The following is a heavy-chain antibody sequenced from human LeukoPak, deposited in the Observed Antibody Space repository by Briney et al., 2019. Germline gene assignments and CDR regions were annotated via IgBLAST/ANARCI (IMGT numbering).Heavy chain of an antibody. CDR1: GGSTSGGNYY. CDR2: ISSSGNT. V-gene: IGHV4-39*02. J-gene: IGHJ4*02. CDR3: ARLGAGPTYYDFWSGYSSFYLDY. Sequence: TETLCLTCIVSGGSTSGGNYYWGWIRRPPGKGLEWIGGISSSGNTYYNPSLKSRITISIDTSKNHFSLKLSSVTAADTAVYYCARLGAGPTYYDFWSGYSSFYLDYWGQGTLVTVSS. D-gene: IGHD3-3*01.